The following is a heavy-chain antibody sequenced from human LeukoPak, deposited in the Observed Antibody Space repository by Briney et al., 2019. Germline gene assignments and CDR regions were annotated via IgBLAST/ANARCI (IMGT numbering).Heavy chain of an antibody. V-gene: IGHV1-46*01. J-gene: IGHJ4*02. CDR3: ARGIRKRGSGSSISEYYFDY. D-gene: IGHD3-10*01. CDR2: INPSGGST. CDR1: GYTFTSYY. Sequence: GASVKVSCKASGYTFTSYYMHWVRQAPGQGLEWMGIINPSGGSTSYAQKFQGRVTMTRDTSTSTVYMELSSLRSEDTAVYYCARGIRKRGSGSSISEYYFDYWGQGTLVTVSS.